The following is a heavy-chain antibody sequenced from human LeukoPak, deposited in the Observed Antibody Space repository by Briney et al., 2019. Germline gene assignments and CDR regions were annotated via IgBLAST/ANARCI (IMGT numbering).Heavy chain of an antibody. V-gene: IGHV3-23*01. CDR2: ISGSGGST. Sequence: GGSLRLSCAASGFTFSSYAMSWVRQAPGKGLEWVSAISGSGGSTYYADSVKGRITISRDNSKNTLYLQMNSLRAEDTAVYYCAKLWIQLWLLGDSDYWGQGTLVTVSS. D-gene: IGHD5-18*01. J-gene: IGHJ4*02. CDR3: AKLWIQLWLLGDSDY. CDR1: GFTFSSYA.